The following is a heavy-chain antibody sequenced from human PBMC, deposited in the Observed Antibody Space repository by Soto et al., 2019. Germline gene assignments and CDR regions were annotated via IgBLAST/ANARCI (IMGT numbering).Heavy chain of an antibody. Sequence: SETLSLTCTVSGGSISSSSYYWGWIRQPPGKGLEWIGSIYYSGSTYYNPSLKSRVTISVDTSKNQFSLKLTSVTAADTAVYYCARDQYHSSGPSAYWGQGTLVT. CDR2: IYYSGST. CDR1: GGSISSSSYY. D-gene: IGHD3-22*01. V-gene: IGHV4-39*07. J-gene: IGHJ4*02. CDR3: ARDQYHSSGPSAY.